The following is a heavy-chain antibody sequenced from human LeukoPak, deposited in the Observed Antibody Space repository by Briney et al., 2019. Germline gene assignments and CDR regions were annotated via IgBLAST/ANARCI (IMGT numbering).Heavy chain of an antibody. CDR2: INKDGSEK. V-gene: IGHV3-7*01. CDR1: GFTFSNYW. D-gene: IGHD4-17*01. Sequence: GGSLRLSCAASGFTFSNYWMSWVRQAPGKGLEWVANINKDGSEKYHVDSVKGRFTISRDNAKNSLYLQMNSLRVEDTAVYYCARDTVTYWGQGTLVTVSS. J-gene: IGHJ4*02. CDR3: ARDTVTY.